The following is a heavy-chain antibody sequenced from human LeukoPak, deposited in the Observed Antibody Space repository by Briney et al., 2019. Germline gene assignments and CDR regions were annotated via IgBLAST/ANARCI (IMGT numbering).Heavy chain of an antibody. CDR3: ATSPDYDILTGPNDAFDI. CDR2: ISAYNGNT. J-gene: IGHJ3*02. CDR1: GYTFTGYY. V-gene: IGHV1-18*04. Sequence: GASGKVSCKASGYTFTGYYLHWVRQAPGQGLEWMGWISAYNGNTNYAQKLQGRVTMTTDTSTSTAYMELRSLRSDDTAVYYCATSPDYDILTGPNDAFDIWGQGTMATVSS. D-gene: IGHD3-9*01.